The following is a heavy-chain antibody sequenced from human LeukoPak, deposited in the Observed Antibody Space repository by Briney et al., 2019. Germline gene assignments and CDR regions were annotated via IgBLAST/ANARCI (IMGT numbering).Heavy chain of an antibody. V-gene: IGHV4-39*07. CDR3: ARVSFSSSGWYDRWFDP. J-gene: IGHJ5*02. CDR1: GDSISTSSYY. CDR2: IYYTGSA. D-gene: IGHD6-19*01. Sequence: PSETLSLTCTVSGDSISTSSYYWGWIRQPPGKGLEWIGSIYYTGSAYYNPSLKSRVTISVDTSKNQFSLKLSSVTAADTAVCYCARVSFSSSGWYDRWFDPWGQGTLVTVSS.